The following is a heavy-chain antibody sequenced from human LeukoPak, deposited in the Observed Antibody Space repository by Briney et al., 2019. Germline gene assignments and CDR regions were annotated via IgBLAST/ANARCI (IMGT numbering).Heavy chain of an antibody. V-gene: IGHV4-59*03. CDR3: ARNGPHYYDKSGYLDS. J-gene: IGHJ4*02. Sequence: PSETLSLTCTVSGGSISSYYWGWIRQPPGKGLEWIGNIDYSRDTNYNPSLRSRVTILVDKSRNQFSLKLNSVTAADTAVYYCARNGPHYYDKSGYLDSWGQGTLVTVSS. CDR1: GGSISSYY. CDR2: IDYSRDT. D-gene: IGHD3-22*01.